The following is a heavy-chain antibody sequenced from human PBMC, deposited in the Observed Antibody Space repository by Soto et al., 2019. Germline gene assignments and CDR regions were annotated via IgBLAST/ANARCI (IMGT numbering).Heavy chain of an antibody. V-gene: IGHV3-21*01. D-gene: IGHD6-19*01. CDR1: GFTFSSYS. CDR3: ARRIAVAGNLDY. J-gene: IGHJ4*02. Sequence: EVQLVESGGGLVKPGGSLRLSCAASGFTFSSYSMNWVRQAPGKGLEWVSSISSSSSYIYYADSVKGRFTISRDNAKNSLYLQMNSLRAEYTAVYYCARRIAVAGNLDYWGQGTLVTVSS. CDR2: ISSSSSYI.